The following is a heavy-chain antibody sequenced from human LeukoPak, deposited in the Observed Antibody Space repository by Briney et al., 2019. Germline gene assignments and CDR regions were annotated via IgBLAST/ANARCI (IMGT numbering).Heavy chain of an antibody. CDR2: ISSSGSTI. V-gene: IGHV3-11*01. D-gene: IGHD5-24*01. CDR3: ARGGEMTFNWFDP. CDR1: GFTFSDYY. J-gene: IGHJ5*02. Sequence: GGSLRLSCAASGFTFSDYYMSWIRHAPGKGLELVSYISSSGSTIYYADSVKGRFTISRDNAKNSLYLQMNSLRAEDTAVYYCARGGEMTFNWFDPWGQGTLVTVSS.